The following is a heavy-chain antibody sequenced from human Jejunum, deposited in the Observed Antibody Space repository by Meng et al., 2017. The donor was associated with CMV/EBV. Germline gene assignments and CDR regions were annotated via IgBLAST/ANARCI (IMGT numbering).Heavy chain of an antibody. CDR3: AREGRTKAFDY. CDR2: LTTTGGNT. CDR1: GFTLSTYT. D-gene: IGHD1-14*01. J-gene: IGHJ4*02. V-gene: IGHV3-64*01. Sequence: EVQLVESGGGLVQPGVSLRLSCAASGFTLSTYTMHWVRQAPGKGLEYVSTLTTTGGNTYYANSVKGRFTISRDNSKNTLYLQMGSLRAEDMAVYYCAREGRTKAFDYWGQGTLVTVSS.